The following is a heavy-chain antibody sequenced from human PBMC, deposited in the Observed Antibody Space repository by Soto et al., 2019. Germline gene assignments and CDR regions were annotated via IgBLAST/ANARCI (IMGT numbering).Heavy chain of an antibody. Sequence: QVQLVQSGAEVKKPGSSVKVSCKASGGTFSSYAISWVRQAPGQGLGWMGGIIPIFGTANYAQKFQGRVTITADESTSTAYMELSSLRSEDTAVYYCARGRSICGGDCYDFDYWGQGTLVTVSS. CDR3: ARGRSICGGDCYDFDY. CDR1: GGTFSSYA. D-gene: IGHD2-21*02. J-gene: IGHJ4*02. CDR2: IIPIFGTA. V-gene: IGHV1-69*01.